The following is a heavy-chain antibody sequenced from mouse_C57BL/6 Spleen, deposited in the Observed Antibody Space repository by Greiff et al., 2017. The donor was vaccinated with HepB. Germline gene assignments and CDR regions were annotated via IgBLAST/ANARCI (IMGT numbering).Heavy chain of an antibody. CDR3: ARRITTEVDTYYFDY. CDR2: IYPRSGNT. J-gene: IGHJ2*01. D-gene: IGHD1-1*01. Sequence: QVQLKQSGAELARPGASVKLSCKASGYTFTSYGISWVKQRTGQGLEWIGEIYPRSGNTYYNEKFKGKATLTADKSSSTAYMELRSLTSEDSAVYVCARRITTEVDTYYFDYWGQGTTLTVSS. CDR1: GYTFTSYG. V-gene: IGHV1-81*01.